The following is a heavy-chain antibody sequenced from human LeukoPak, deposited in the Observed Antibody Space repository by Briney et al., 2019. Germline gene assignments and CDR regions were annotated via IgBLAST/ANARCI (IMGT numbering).Heavy chain of an antibody. CDR2: IYYSGST. CDR1: GGSISSGGYY. D-gene: IGHD6-13*01. V-gene: IGHV4-31*03. CDR3: ARDRYSSSWYYFDY. Sequence: SETLSPTCTVSGGSISSGGYYWSWIRQHPGKGLEWIGYIYYSGSTYYNPSLKSRVTISVDTSKNQFSLKLSSVTAADTAVYYCARDRYSSSWYYFDYWGQGTLVTVSS. J-gene: IGHJ4*02.